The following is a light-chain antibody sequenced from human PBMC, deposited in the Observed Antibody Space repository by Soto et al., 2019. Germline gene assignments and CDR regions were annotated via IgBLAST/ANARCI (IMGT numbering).Light chain of an antibody. V-gene: IGKV1-5*03. CDR1: QSISSW. CDR3: QQYNSYSRT. CDR2: KAS. Sequence: DIQMTQSPSTLSASVGDKVTITCRASQSISSWLAWYQQKPGKAPKLLIYKASSLESGVSSRFSGSGSGTEYTLTISSLQPDDSATNYCQQYNSYSRTFGQGTKVEIK. J-gene: IGKJ1*01.